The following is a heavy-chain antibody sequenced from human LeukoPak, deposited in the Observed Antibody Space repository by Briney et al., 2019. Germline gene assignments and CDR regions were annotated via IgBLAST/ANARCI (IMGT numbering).Heavy chain of an antibody. V-gene: IGHV1-69*13. CDR2: IIPIFGTA. CDR3: ARSIAVAGNYYYYYGMDV. Sequence: SVKVSCKASGYTFSSYGFSWVRQAPGQGLEWMGGIIPIFGTANYAQKFQGRVTITADESTSTAYMELSSLRSEDTAVYYCARSIAVAGNYYYYYGMDVWGQGTTVTVSS. J-gene: IGHJ6*02. CDR1: GYTFSSYG. D-gene: IGHD6-19*01.